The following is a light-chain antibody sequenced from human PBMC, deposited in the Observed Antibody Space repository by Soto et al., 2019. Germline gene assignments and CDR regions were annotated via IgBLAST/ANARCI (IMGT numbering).Light chain of an antibody. Sequence: QSVLTQPPSVSAAPGQKVTISCSGSSSNIGNNFVSWYQQLPGTAPKLLIYENNRRPLGIPDRFSGSKSGTSATLGITGLQTGDEADYYCGTWDNSLSGGVFGGGTQLTVL. CDR1: SSNIGNNF. CDR3: GTWDNSLSGGV. CDR2: ENN. J-gene: IGLJ3*02. V-gene: IGLV1-51*02.